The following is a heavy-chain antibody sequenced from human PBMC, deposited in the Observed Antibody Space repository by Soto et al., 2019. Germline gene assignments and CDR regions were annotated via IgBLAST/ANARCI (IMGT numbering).Heavy chain of an antibody. Sequence: GGSLRLSCAASGFTVSSNYMSWVRQAPGKGLEWVSVIYSGGSTYYADSVKGRFTNSRDNSKNTLYLQMNSLRAEDTAVYYCARVPDIVVVPAERGMDVWGQGTTVTVSS. CDR3: ARVPDIVVVPAERGMDV. CDR2: IYSGGST. CDR1: GFTVSSNY. D-gene: IGHD2-2*01. J-gene: IGHJ6*02. V-gene: IGHV3-53*01.